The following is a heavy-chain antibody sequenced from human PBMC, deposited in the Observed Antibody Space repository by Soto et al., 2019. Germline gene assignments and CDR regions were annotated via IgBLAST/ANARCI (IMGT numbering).Heavy chain of an antibody. J-gene: IGHJ4*02. D-gene: IGHD4-4*01. Sequence: QLQLQESGSGLVKPSQTLSLTCAVSGGSISSGGYSWSWIRQPPGKGLEWIGYIYHSGSTYYNPSLKSRVTISVDRSKNQFSLKLSSVTAADTAVYYCARGGYSSYENFDYWGQGTLVTVSS. CDR2: IYHSGST. CDR1: GGSISSGGYS. CDR3: ARGGYSSYENFDY. V-gene: IGHV4-30-2*01.